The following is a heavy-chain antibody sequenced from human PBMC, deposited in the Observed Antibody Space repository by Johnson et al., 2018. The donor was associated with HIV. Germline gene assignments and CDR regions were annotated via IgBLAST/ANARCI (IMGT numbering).Heavy chain of an antibody. V-gene: IGHV3-33*03. CDR2: TWFDGSKK. J-gene: IGHJ3*02. CDR3: AKDQHYYDSRNGGAFDI. D-gene: IGHD3-22*01. CDR1: GFTFSNYG. Sequence: QVQLVESGGGVVQPGRSLRLSCAASGFTFSNYGIHWVRQAPGKGLEWVASTWFDGSKKYYSDSVRGRFIISRDNSKNTLYLQMNSLRAEDTAVYYCAKDQHYYDSRNGGAFDIWGQGEMVTVSS.